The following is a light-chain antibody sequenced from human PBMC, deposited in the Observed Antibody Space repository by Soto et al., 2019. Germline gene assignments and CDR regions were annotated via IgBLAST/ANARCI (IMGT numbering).Light chain of an antibody. CDR3: QQYTGPPTT. J-gene: IGKJ5*01. CDR1: QTVSSNY. Sequence: EIILTHSPNTLSLXPGRMXXLXXXASQTVSSNYLAWCQQRPGQAPRLLIYGASTRAAGIPDRFSGSGSGTDFTLTITRLEPEDSAVYFCQQYTGPPTTFGQGTRLEIK. V-gene: IGKV3-20*01. CDR2: GAS.